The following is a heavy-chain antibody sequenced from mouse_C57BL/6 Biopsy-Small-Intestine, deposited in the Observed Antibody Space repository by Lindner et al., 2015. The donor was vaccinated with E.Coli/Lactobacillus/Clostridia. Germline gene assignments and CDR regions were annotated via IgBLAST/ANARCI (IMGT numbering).Heavy chain of an antibody. J-gene: IGHJ3*01. D-gene: IGHD1-1*01. V-gene: IGHV1-7*01. CDR1: GYTFTSYW. Sequence: VQLQESGAELAKPGASVKLSCKASGYTFTSYWMHWVKQRPGQGLEWIGYINPSSGYTKYNQKFKDKATLTADKSSSTAYMQLSSLTYEDSAVYYCARSTTVVGTTSGWFACWGQGTLVTVSA. CDR2: INPSSGYT. CDR3: ARSTTVVGTTSGWFAC.